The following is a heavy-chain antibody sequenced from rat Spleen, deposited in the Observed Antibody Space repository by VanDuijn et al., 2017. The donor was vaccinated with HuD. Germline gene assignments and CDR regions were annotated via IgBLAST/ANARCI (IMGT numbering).Heavy chain of an antibody. D-gene: IGHD1-12*02. Sequence: EVQLVESGGGLVQPGRSLKLSCAASGFTFSNYGMHWIRQAPTKGLEWVASISYDGSSTYYRDSVKSRFTISRDNAKSTLYLQIDSLRSEDTATYYCARLYDGTYYLFAYWGQGTLVTVSS. CDR1: GFTFSNYG. CDR2: ISYDGSST. J-gene: IGHJ3*01. V-gene: IGHV5-29*01. CDR3: ARLYDGTYYLFAY.